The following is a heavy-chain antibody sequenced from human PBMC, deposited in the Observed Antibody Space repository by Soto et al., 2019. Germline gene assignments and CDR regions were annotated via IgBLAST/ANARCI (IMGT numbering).Heavy chain of an antibody. J-gene: IGHJ4*02. Sequence: SETLSLTCAVYGGSFSGYYWTWIRQPPGTGLEWIGEINHSGSTNYNPSLKSRVTISVDTSKNQFSLKLTSVTAADTAVYYCSREKITGLFDYWGQGTLVTVSS. V-gene: IGHV4-34*01. CDR1: GGSFSGYY. CDR2: INHSGST. D-gene: IGHD2-8*02. CDR3: SREKITGLFDY.